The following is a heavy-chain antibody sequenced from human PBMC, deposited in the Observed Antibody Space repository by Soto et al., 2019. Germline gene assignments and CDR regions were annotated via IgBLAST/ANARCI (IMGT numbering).Heavy chain of an antibody. V-gene: IGHV4-59*01. Sequence: SETLSLTCTVSGGSISSYYWSWIRQPPGKGLEWIGYIYYSGSTNYNPSLRSRLTILVDTSKNQFSLNLRSVTTADTAVYYCARGGWSHDSWGQGALVTVSS. CDR3: ARGGWSHDS. D-gene: IGHD2-15*01. CDR1: GGSISSYY. CDR2: IYYSGST. J-gene: IGHJ4*02.